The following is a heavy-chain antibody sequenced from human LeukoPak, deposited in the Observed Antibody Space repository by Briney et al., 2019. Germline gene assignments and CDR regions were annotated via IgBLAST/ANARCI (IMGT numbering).Heavy chain of an antibody. CDR3: AAGGGWDPSFGVVTHIDA. J-gene: IGHJ6*03. Sequence: GGSLRLSCVTSGFTFSGYWMHWVRQGPEKGLELVSRIDNDGHGVIYADSVKGRFTTSRDNVKNTLYLQMNSLRVEDTAVYYCAAGGGWDPSFGVVTHIDAWGKGTTVVVS. CDR1: GFTFSGYW. V-gene: IGHV3-74*01. D-gene: IGHD3-3*01. CDR2: IDNDGHGV.